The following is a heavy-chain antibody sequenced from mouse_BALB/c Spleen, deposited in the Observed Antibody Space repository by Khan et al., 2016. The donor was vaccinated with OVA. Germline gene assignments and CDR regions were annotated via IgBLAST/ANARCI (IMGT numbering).Heavy chain of an antibody. V-gene: IGHV1S136*01. Sequence: VQLKESGPELVKPGASVKMSCKTSGYTFTNYLMHWVKQKPGQGLEWIGYINPYNDGTKDNEKFRGKATLTSDKSSSTAYMELSSLTSEDSAVYYCARNASTPYYAMDYWSQGTSVTVSS. CDR3: ARNASTPYYAMDY. D-gene: IGHD1-1*01. CDR2: INPYNDGT. CDR1: GYTFTNYL. J-gene: IGHJ4*01.